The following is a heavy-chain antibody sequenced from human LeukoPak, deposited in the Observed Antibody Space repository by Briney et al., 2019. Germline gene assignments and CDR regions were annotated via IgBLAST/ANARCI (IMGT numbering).Heavy chain of an antibody. Sequence: PSETLSLTCTVSGGSISGQYWSLIRQPPGKGLEWIGYIYYTGITKYNPSLKSRVTISVDTSKNQFSLRLTSVTAADTAVYYCARVSFHYHSGNYGWYFDSWGQGTLATVSS. V-gene: IGHV4-59*11. J-gene: IGHJ4*02. D-gene: IGHD3-10*01. CDR1: GGSISGQY. CDR2: IYYTGIT. CDR3: ARVSFHYHSGNYGWYFDS.